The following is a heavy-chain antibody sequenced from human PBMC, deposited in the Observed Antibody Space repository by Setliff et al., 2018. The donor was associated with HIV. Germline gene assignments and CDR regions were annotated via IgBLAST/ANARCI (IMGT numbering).Heavy chain of an antibody. D-gene: IGHD3-10*01. CDR1: GGSISSSSYY. J-gene: IGHJ4*02. CDR2: IYYSGST. Sequence: SETLSLTCTVSGGSISSSSYYWGWIRQPPGKGLEWIGSIYYSGSTYYNPSLMSRVTISIDTSKDQLSLKLNSVTAADTAVYYCARVGGFFGEARPPPDYWGQGALVTAPQ. V-gene: IGHV4-39*07. CDR3: ARVGGFFGEARPPPDY.